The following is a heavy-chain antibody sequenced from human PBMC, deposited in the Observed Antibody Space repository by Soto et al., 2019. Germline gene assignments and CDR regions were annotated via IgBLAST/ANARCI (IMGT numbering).Heavy chain of an antibody. CDR2: LSGSGGTT. J-gene: IGHJ4*02. CDR1: GVTFSNYA. D-gene: IGHD3-10*01. CDR3: AKQRADYGSGADTFYFDS. Sequence: VGSLRLSCTVSGVTFSNYAMNWVRQAPGKGLEWVSSLSGSGGTTYYADSVKGRFIISRDNSKNTLYLLMNSLRAEDTALYYCAKQRADYGSGADTFYFDSWGQGALVTVSS. V-gene: IGHV3-23*01.